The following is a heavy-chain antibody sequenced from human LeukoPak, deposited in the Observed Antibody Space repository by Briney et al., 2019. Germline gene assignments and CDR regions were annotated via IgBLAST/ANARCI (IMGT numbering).Heavy chain of an antibody. CDR2: IYYSGST. V-gene: IGHV4-31*03. CDR1: GGSISSGGYS. CDR3: ARGRRTPGYYYGMDV. Sequence: SQTLSLTCTVSGGSISSGGYSWSWIRQHPGKGLEWIGYIYYSGSTYYNPSLKSRVTISVDTSKNQFSLKLSSVTAADTAVYYCARGRRTPGYYYGMDVWGQGTTVTVSS. J-gene: IGHJ6*02.